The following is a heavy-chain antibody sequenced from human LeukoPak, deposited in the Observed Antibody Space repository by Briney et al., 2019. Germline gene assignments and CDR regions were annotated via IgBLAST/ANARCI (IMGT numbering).Heavy chain of an antibody. V-gene: IGHV3-11*01. CDR1: GFTFSDYY. D-gene: IGHD6-19*01. Sequence: GRSLRLSCAASGFTFSDYYMSWIRQAPGKGLEWVSYISSRGSTIYYADSVKGRFTISRDNAKNSLYLQMNSLRAEDTAMYYCAREVAVAGLDYWGQGTLVTVSS. CDR2: ISSRGSTI. J-gene: IGHJ4*02. CDR3: AREVAVAGLDY.